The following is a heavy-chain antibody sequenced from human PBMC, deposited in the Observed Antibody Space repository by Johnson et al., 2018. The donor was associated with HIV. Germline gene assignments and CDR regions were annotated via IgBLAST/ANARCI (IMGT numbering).Heavy chain of an antibody. D-gene: IGHD1-7*01. CDR2: INWNGGST. V-gene: IGHV3-20*04. Sequence: EQLVESGGGVVRPGGSLRLSCAASGFTFDDYGMSWVRQAPGKGLEWVSGINWNGGSTGYADSMKGRFTISRDNAKNSLYLQMNSLRAEDTAVYYCARSATGTTADAFDIWGQGTMVTVSS. J-gene: IGHJ3*02. CDR1: GFTFDDYG. CDR3: ARSATGTTADAFDI.